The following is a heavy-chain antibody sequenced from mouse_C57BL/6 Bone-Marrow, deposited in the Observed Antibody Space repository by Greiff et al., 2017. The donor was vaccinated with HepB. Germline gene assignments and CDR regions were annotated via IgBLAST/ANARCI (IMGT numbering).Heavy chain of an antibody. CDR1: GFTFSSYA. CDR2: ISSGGDYI. Sequence: EVQGVESGEGLVKPGGSLKLSCAASGFTFSSYAMSWVRQTPEKRLEWVAYISSGGDYIYYADTVKGRFTISRDNARNTLYLQMSNLKTEDTAMYYCTSSYYANYVWYFDVWGTGTTVTVSS. CDR3: TSSYYANYVWYFDV. V-gene: IGHV5-9-1*02. J-gene: IGHJ1*03. D-gene: IGHD2-1*01.